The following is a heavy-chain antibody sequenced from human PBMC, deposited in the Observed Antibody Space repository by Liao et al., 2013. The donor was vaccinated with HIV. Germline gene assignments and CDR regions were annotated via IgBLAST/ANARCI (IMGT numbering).Heavy chain of an antibody. CDR2: IYTSGST. CDR1: GGSISSGNYC. CDR3: ARGGRGWGFLDYSYMDV. J-gene: IGHJ6*03. D-gene: IGHD7-27*01. V-gene: IGHV4-61*02. Sequence: QVQLQESGPGLVKPSQTLSLTCTVSGGSISSGNYCWSWIRQPAGKGLEWIGHIYTSGSTKYNPSLESRVTISVDTSKNQFSLTLNSVTAADTAVYYCARGGRGWGFLDYSYMDVWGNGTTVTVSS.